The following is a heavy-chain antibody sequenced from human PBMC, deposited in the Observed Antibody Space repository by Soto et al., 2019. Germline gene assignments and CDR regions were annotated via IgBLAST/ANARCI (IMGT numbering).Heavy chain of an antibody. CDR2: IKSQGDGGTR. CDR3: TRDLQAPCHGTTCYAANYYYDDMDV. Sequence: GGSLRLSCAASGFSFRNAWMSWVRQAPGKGLEWVGHIKSQGDGGTRDYAAPVTGRFTISRDDSKNTLFLQMNSLKNEDTAVYFCTRDLQAPCHGTTCYAANYYYDDMDVWGQGTTVTVSS. V-gene: IGHV3-15*01. D-gene: IGHD2-2*01. CDR1: GFSFRNAW. J-gene: IGHJ6*02.